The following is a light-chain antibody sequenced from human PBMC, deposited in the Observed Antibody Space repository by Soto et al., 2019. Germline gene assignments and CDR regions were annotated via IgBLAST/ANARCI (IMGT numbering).Light chain of an antibody. CDR2: AAS. V-gene: IGKV1-27*01. CDR3: QKYNNGPPAT. CDR1: QDINNY. J-gene: IGKJ3*01. Sequence: DIQMTQSPSSLSASVGDRVTITCRASQDINNYFAWYQQKPGKAPKLLIYAASTLQSGVPSRFSGGGSGTDFTLTISSLQPEDVATYYCQKYNNGPPATFGPGTKVGV.